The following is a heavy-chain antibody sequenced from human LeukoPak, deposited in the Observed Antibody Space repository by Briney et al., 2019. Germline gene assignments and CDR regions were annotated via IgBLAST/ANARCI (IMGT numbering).Heavy chain of an antibody. D-gene: IGHD6-19*01. CDR1: EFTFSSYW. V-gene: IGHV3-74*01. CDR2: INSDGSST. CDR3: ARRGAVAGTGDY. J-gene: IGHJ4*02. Sequence: GGSLRLSCAASEFTFSSYWMHWVRQAPGKGLVWVSRINSDGSSTSYADSVKGRFTIPRDNAKNTLYLQMNSLRAEDTAVYYCARRGAVAGTGDYWGQGTLVTVSS.